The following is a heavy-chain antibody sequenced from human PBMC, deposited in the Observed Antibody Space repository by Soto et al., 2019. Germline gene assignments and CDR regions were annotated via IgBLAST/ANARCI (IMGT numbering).Heavy chain of an antibody. CDR1: GGSISSGGYY. J-gene: IGHJ5*02. V-gene: IGHV4-31*03. CDR2: IYYSGST. CDR3: ARGVTRAVAADGGGGCNWFDP. D-gene: IGHD6-19*01. Sequence: SETLSLTCTVSGGSISSGGYYWSWIRQHPGKGLEWIGYIYYSGSTYYNPSLKSRVTISVDTSKNQFSLKLSSVTAADTAVYYCARGVTRAVAADGGGGCNWFDPWGQGTLVTVS.